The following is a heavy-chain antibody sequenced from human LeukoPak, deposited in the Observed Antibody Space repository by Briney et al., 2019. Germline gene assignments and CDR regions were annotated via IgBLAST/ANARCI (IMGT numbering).Heavy chain of an antibody. CDR3: ARGNNYVDFDI. CDR1: GGSISSGSYY. V-gene: IGHV4-61*02. Sequence: PSQTLSLTCTVSGGSISSGSYYWSWIRQPAGKGLEWIGRIHTSGNTEYTPAHQSRVTVSADTSKNQLSLKLTSVTAADTAVYYCARGNNYVDFDIWGQGTMVTVSS. J-gene: IGHJ3*02. D-gene: IGHD4-11*01. CDR2: IHTSGNT.